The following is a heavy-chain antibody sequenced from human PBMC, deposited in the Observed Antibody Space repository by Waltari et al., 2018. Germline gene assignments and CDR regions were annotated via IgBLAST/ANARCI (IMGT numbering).Heavy chain of an antibody. CDR2: IIPILSVA. Sequence: QVQVVQSGAEVKQPGSSVKVSCKTSGGTFSAHTINWVRQAPGQGLEWMGWIIPILSVAHYAQEFQGRVTITADKSPTTAYIELSSLTSDDTAVYFCSRDSPSCSSNYCLYYWGQGTLVTVSS. J-gene: IGHJ4*02. CDR3: SRDSPSCSSNYCLYY. CDR1: GGTFSAHT. D-gene: IGHD2-2*01. V-gene: IGHV1-69*04.